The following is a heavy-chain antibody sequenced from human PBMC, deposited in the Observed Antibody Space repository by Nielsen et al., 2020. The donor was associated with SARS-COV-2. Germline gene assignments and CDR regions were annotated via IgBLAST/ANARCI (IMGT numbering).Heavy chain of an antibody. CDR3: ASMTTVTTFPYYYGMDV. J-gene: IGHJ6*02. D-gene: IGHD4-17*01. CDR2: INHSGST. Sequence: WIRQPPGKGLEWIGEINHSGSTNYNPSLKSRVTISVDTSKNQFSLKLSSVTAADTAVYYCASMTTVTTFPYYYGMDVWGQGTTVTVSS. V-gene: IGHV4-34*01.